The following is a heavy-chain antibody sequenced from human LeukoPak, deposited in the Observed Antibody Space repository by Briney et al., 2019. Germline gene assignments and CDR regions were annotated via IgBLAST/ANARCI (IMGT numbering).Heavy chain of an antibody. CDR3: ARDGYDFWSGLYWFDP. CDR2: ISSSGSSI. Sequence: GGSLRLSCAASRFTFSDYYMSWIRQAPGKGLEWVSYISSSGSSIYYADSVKGRFTISRDNAKNSLYLQMNSLRAEDTAVYYCARDGYDFWSGLYWFDPWGQGTLVTVSS. D-gene: IGHD3-3*01. J-gene: IGHJ5*02. V-gene: IGHV3-11*04. CDR1: RFTFSDYY.